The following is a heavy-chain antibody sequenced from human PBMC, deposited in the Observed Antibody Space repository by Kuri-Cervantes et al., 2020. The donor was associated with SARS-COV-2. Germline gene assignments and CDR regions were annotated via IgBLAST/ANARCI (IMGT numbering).Heavy chain of an antibody. CDR2: IYYSGST. Sequence: SETLSLTCTVSGGSISSGDYYWSWIRQPPGKGLEWIGYIYYSGSTYYNPSLKSRVTISVDTSKNQFSLKLSSVTAADTAVYYCAREYGSGSYYVQIDIWGQGTTVTVSS. V-gene: IGHV4-30-4*08. J-gene: IGHJ3*02. D-gene: IGHD3-10*01. CDR3: AREYGSGSYYVQIDI. CDR1: GGSISSGDYY.